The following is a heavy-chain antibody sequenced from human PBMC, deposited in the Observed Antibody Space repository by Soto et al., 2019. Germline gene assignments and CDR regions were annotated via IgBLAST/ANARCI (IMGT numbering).Heavy chain of an antibody. CDR1: GFTFSSYW. J-gene: IGHJ4*02. V-gene: IGHV3-74*01. D-gene: IGHD5-12*01. CDR2: INSDGSST. Sequence: PGGSLRLSCAASGFTFSSYWMHWVRQAPGKGLVWVSRINSDGSSTYYADSVKGRFTISRDNTKNTLYLQMNSLRADDAAVYYCAKLPVPTRLWHLDFWGQGALVTVSS. CDR3: AKLPVPTRLWHLDF.